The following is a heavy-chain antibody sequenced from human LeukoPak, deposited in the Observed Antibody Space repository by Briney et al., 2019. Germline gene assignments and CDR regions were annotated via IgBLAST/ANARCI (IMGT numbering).Heavy chain of an antibody. CDR3: ARAGYVWVSPFDY. CDR2: INSDGSST. Sequence: GGSLRLSCAASGLTCSSYWMHWVRQAPGKGLVWVSRINSDGSSTSYADSVKGRFTISRDNAKNTLYLQMNSLRAEDTAVYYCARAGYVWVSPFDYWGQGTLVTVSS. CDR1: GLTCSSYW. V-gene: IGHV3-74*01. J-gene: IGHJ4*02. D-gene: IGHD3-16*01.